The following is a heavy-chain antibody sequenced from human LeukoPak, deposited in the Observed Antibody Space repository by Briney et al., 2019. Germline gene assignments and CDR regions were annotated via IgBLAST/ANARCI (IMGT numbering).Heavy chain of an antibody. Sequence: EASVKVSCKASGYTFTSNYIHWVRQAPGQGLEWMGGIIPIFGTANYAQKFQGRVTITADESTSTAYMELSSLRSEDTAVYYCAIWSGSYDYWGQGTLVTVSS. CDR3: AIWSGSYDY. CDR2: IIPIFGTA. V-gene: IGHV1-69*13. J-gene: IGHJ4*02. D-gene: IGHD1-26*01. CDR1: GYTFTSNY.